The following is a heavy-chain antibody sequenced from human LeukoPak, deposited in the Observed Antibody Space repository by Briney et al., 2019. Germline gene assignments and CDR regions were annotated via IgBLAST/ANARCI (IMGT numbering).Heavy chain of an antibody. V-gene: IGHV4-4*07. J-gene: IGHJ4*02. CDR1: GGSISSYY. CDR2: IYTSGST. CDR3: ARMFRITMGRYAGYYFDY. Sequence: PSETLSLTCTVSGGSISSYYWSWIRQPAGKGLEWIGRIYTSGSTNYNPSLKSRVTMSVDTSKNQFSLKLSSVTAADTAVYYCARMFRITMGRYAGYYFDYWGQGTLVTVSS. D-gene: IGHD3-10*01.